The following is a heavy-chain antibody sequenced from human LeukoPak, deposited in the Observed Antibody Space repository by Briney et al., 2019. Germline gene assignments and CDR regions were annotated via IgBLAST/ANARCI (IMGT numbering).Heavy chain of an antibody. CDR3: ARDPAKFWSGHDY. CDR1: GFTFSSWG. Sequence: GGSLRLSCAASGFTFSSWGMHWVRQAPGKGLEWVAVISYDGSNKYYADSVKGRFTISRDNSKNTLYVQMNSLRAEDTAVYYCARDPAKFWSGHDYWGQGTLVTVSS. D-gene: IGHD3-3*01. V-gene: IGHV3-30*03. J-gene: IGHJ4*02. CDR2: ISYDGSNK.